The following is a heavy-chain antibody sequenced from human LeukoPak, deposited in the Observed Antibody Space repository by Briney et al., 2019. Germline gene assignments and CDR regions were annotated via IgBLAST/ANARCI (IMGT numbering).Heavy chain of an antibody. CDR1: GFTFSSYW. CDR2: IKHDGSEK. D-gene: IGHD2-15*01. Sequence: GGSLRLSCAASGFTFSSYWMSWVRQAPGKGLEWVANIKHDGSEKYYVDSVKGRFTISRDNAKSSLYLQMNSLRAEDTAVYYCARGVMRYCSGGSCAYFDYWGQGTLVTVSS. J-gene: IGHJ4*02. V-gene: IGHV3-7*01. CDR3: ARGVMRYCSGGSCAYFDY.